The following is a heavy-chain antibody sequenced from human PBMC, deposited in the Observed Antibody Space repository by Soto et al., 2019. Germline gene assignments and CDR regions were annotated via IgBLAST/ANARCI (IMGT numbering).Heavy chain of an antibody. CDR1: GGSISSGGYY. CDR2: IYYSGST. Sequence: SETLCLTCTVSGGSISSGGYYWSWIRQHPGKGLEWIGYIYYSGSTYYNPSLKSRVTISVDTSKNQFSLKLSYVTDADTDVYYCARDRDPTTYYYDSSGSRTTTDGWGMDVWGQWPTVTVS. J-gene: IGHJ6*01. CDR3: ARDRDPTTYYYDSSGSRTTTDGWGMDV. V-gene: IGHV4-31*03. D-gene: IGHD3-22*01.